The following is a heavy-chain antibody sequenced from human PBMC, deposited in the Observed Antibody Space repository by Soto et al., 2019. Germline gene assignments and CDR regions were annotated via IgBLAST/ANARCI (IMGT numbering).Heavy chain of an antibody. CDR1: GGSFSGYY. CDR3: ARVQSGFWSGNIDY. J-gene: IGHJ4*02. CDR2: INHSGST. V-gene: IGHV4-34*01. Sequence: QVQLQQWGAGLLKPSETLSLTCAVYGGSFSGYYWSWIRQPPGKGLEWIGEINHSGSTNYNTSLKSRVTISVDTSKNQFSLKLSSVTAADTAVYYCARVQSGFWSGNIDYWGQGTLVTVSS. D-gene: IGHD3-3*01.